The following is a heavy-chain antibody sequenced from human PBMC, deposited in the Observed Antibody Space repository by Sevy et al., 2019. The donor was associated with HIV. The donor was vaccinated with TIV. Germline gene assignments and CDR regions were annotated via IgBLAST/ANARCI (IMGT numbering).Heavy chain of an antibody. CDR2: ISSSRKYI. CDR3: ARDPAIAAAVTFDY. V-gene: IGHV3-21*01. CDR1: GFIFSSYS. J-gene: IGHJ4*02. D-gene: IGHD6-13*01. Sequence: GGSLRLSCAASGFIFSSYSINWVRQAPGKGLEWVSSISSSRKYIYYADSVKGRFTISRDNAKNSLFLQMNSLRAEDTAVYYCARDPAIAAAVTFDYWGQGTLVTVSS.